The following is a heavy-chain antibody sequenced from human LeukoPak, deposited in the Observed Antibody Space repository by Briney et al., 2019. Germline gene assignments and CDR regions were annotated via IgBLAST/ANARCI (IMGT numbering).Heavy chain of an antibody. D-gene: IGHD2-2*03. CDR1: GFTFSSYG. J-gene: IGHJ4*02. Sequence: PGGSLRLSCAASGFTFSSYGMHWVRQAPGKGLEWVAFIHFYGSPKYSGDSVKGRFTVSRDNSKNTLYLQMNSLRPEDTAVYYCAKDQCTRASCDGYPGHWGQGTLVTVSS. CDR3: AKDQCTRASCDGYPGH. CDR2: IHFYGSPK. V-gene: IGHV3-30*02.